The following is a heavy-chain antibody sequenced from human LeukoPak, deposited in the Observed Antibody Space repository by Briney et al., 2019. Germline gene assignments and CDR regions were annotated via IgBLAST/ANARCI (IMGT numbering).Heavy chain of an antibody. Sequence: ASVKVSCKASGGTFSSYAISWVRQAPGQGLEWMGGIIPIFGTANYAQKFQGRVTITADKSTSTAYMELSSLRSEDTAVYYCARTLGGLDNLSLDYWGQGTLVTVSS. J-gene: IGHJ4*02. V-gene: IGHV1-69*06. CDR3: ARTLGGLDNLSLDY. D-gene: IGHD3-16*01. CDR1: GGTFSSYA. CDR2: IIPIFGTA.